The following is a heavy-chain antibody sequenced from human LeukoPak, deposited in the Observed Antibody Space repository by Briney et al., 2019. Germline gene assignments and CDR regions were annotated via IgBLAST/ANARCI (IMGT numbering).Heavy chain of an antibody. D-gene: IGHD6-19*01. V-gene: IGHV3-7*01. Sequence: GGSLRLSCAASGFTFSSYWMSWVRQAPGKGLEWVAIMKEDGSEKYNVDSVRGRFTISRDNAKNSLFLQMNSLRAEDTAVYYCASGSGWVFAYWGQGTLVTVSS. CDR1: GFTFSSYW. CDR2: MKEDGSEK. CDR3: ASGSGWVFAY. J-gene: IGHJ4*02.